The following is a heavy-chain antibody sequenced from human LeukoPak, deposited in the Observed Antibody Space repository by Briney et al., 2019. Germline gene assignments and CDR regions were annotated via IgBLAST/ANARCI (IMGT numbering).Heavy chain of an antibody. D-gene: IGHD5-24*01. CDR2: IIPIFGTA. Sequence: SVKVSCKASGGTFSSYAISWVRQAPGQGLEWMGGIIPIFGTANYAQKFQGRATITADESTSTAYMELSSLRSEDTAVYYCARGSKEDGYPWGDYWGQGTLVTVSS. J-gene: IGHJ4*02. CDR3: ARGSKEDGYPWGDY. V-gene: IGHV1-69*13. CDR1: GGTFSSYA.